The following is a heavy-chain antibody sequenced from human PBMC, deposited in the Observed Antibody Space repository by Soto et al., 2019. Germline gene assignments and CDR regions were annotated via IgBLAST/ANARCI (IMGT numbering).Heavy chain of an antibody. J-gene: IGHJ4*02. CDR1: GGSISSYY. CDR3: ARHPTVTEYYFDY. CDR2: IYYSGST. D-gene: IGHD4-17*01. V-gene: IGHV4-59*08. Sequence: LETLSLTCTVSGGSISSYYLSWIRQPPGKGLEWIGYIYYSGSTNYNPSLKSRVTISVDTSKNQFSLKLSSVTAADTAVYYCARHPTVTEYYFDYWGQGTLVTVSS.